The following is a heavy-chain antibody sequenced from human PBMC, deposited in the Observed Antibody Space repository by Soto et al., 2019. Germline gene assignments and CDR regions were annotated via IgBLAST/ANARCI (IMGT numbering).Heavy chain of an antibody. CDR2: ISYDGSNK. J-gene: IGHJ6*02. CDR3: ARDWSEYCSSTSCPHLPFVSYYGMDV. V-gene: IGHV3-30-3*01. D-gene: IGHD2-2*01. CDR1: GFTFSSYA. Sequence: GGSLRLSCAASGFTFSSYAMHWVRQAPGKGLEWVAVISYDGSNKYYADSVKGRFTISRDNSKNTLYLQMNSLRAEDTAVYYCARDWSEYCSSTSCPHLPFVSYYGMDVWGQGTTVTVSS.